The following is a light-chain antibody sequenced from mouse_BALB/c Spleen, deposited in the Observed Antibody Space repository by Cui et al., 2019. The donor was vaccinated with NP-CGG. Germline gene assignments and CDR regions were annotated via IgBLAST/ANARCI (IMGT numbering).Light chain of an antibody. CDR3: ALCYSNHWV. CDR1: AGTVTTSNY. CDR2: GTN. J-gene: IGLJ1*01. Sequence: QAVVTQASALTTSPGETVTLTCRSSAGTVTTSNYANWVQEKPDHLFTGLIGGTNNRTPGVPARFSGSLDGDKAALTITGTQSEDEAIYFCALCYSNHWVFGGGTKLTVL. V-gene: IGLV1*01.